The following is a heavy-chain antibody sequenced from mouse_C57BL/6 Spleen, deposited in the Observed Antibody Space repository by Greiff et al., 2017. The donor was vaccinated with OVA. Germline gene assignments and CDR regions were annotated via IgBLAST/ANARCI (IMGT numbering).Heavy chain of an antibody. CDR1: GYAFTNYL. CDR3: ARRGYGSSGFDY. CDR2: INPGSGGT. V-gene: IGHV1-54*01. J-gene: IGHJ2*01. D-gene: IGHD1-1*01. Sequence: QVQLQHSGAELVRPGTSVKVSCKASGYAFTNYLIEWVKQRPGQGLEWIGVINPGSGGTNYNEKFKGKATLTADKSSSTAYMQLSSLTSEDSAVYFGARRGYGSSGFDYWGQGTTLTVSS.